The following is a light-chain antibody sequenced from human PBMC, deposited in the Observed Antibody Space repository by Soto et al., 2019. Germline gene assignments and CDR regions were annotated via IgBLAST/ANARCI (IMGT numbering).Light chain of an antibody. Sequence: QSVLTQPPSVSAAPGQKVTISCSGSSSNIGNNYVSWYQHLPGTAPKLLIYENNKRPSEIPDRFSGSKSGTSATLGITGLQTGDEAEYYCGTWQSSLSAWVFGGGTKLTVL. CDR3: GTWQSSLSAWV. CDR2: ENN. J-gene: IGLJ2*01. CDR1: SSNIGNNY. V-gene: IGLV1-51*02.